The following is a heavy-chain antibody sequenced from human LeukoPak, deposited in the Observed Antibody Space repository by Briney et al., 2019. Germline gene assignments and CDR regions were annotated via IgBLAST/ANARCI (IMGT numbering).Heavy chain of an antibody. V-gene: IGHV3-66*01. Sequence: GGSLRLSCAASGFTLSSNYMRWVRQAPGKGLEWVAVIYSGGSTYYADSVKGRFTISRDNSKNTLYLQMNSLRAEDTAVYYCARDKYYGSGSYQHLWGQGTLVTVSS. CDR2: IYSGGST. J-gene: IGHJ4*02. D-gene: IGHD3-10*01. CDR3: ARDKYYGSGSYQHL. CDR1: GFTLSSNY.